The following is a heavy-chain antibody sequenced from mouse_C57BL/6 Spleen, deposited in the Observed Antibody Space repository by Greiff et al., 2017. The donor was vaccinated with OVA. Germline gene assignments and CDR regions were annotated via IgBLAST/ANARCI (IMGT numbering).Heavy chain of an antibody. CDR1: GFSLTSYG. D-gene: IGHD1-1*01. V-gene: IGHV2-2*01. CDR2: IWSGGST. Sequence: QVQLKQSGPGLVQPSQSLSITCTVSGFSLTSYGVHWVRQSPGKGLEWLGVIWSGGSTDYNAAFISRLSISKDNSKSQVFFKMNSLQADDTARYYCASTTVVEDYAMDYWGQGTSVTVSS. CDR3: ASTTVVEDYAMDY. J-gene: IGHJ4*01.